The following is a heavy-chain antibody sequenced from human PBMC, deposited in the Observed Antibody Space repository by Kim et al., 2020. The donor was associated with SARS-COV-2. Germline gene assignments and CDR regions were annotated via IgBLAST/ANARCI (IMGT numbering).Heavy chain of an antibody. J-gene: IGHJ5*02. CDR2: GGTT. CDR3: TTQGAEPGS. D-gene: IGHD3-16*01. V-gene: IGHV3-15*01. Sequence: GGTTEIAAPVKGRFTISRDDSKDTVYLQRNSLKTEDTAVYYCTTQGAEPGSWGRGTLVTVSS.